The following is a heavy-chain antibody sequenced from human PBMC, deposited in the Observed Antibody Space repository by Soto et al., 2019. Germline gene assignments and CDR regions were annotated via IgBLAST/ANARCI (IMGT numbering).Heavy chain of an antibody. CDR1: GGSISSSSYY. CDR2: IYYSGST. V-gene: IGHV4-39*07. CDR3: ARGPDCSSTSCYGRGWFDP. D-gene: IGHD2-2*01. Sequence: SETLSLTCTVSGGSISSSSYYWGWIRQPPGKGLEWIGSIYYSGSTYYNPSLKSRVTISVDTSKNQFSLKLSSVTAADTAVYYCARGPDCSSTSCYGRGWFDPWGQGTLVTVSS. J-gene: IGHJ5*02.